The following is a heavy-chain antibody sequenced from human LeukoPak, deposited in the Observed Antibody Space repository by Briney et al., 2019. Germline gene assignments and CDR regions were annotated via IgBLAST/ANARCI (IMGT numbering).Heavy chain of an antibody. V-gene: IGHV4-61*01. Sequence: SETLSLTCTVSGGSVSSGSYYWSWIRQPPGKGLEWIGYIYYSGSTNYNPSLKSRVTISVDTSKNQYSLKLSSVTAADTAVYYCARLAGFMYWGQGTLVTVSS. CDR1: GGSVSSGSYY. J-gene: IGHJ4*02. CDR2: IYYSGST. CDR3: ARLAGFMY. D-gene: IGHD3-10*01.